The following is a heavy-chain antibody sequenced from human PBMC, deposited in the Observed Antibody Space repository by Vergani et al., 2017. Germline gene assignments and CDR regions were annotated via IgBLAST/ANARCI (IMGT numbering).Heavy chain of an antibody. CDR3: ARDTVARWFGELWGAREGFDY. CDR1: GYTFTSYG. Sequence: QVQLVQSGAEVKKPGASVKVSCKASGYTFTSYGISWVRQAPGQGLEWMGWISAYNGNTNYAQKLQGRVTMTTDTSTSTAYMELRSLRSDDTAVYYCARDTVARWFGELWGAREGFDYWGQGTLVTVSS. J-gene: IGHJ4*02. V-gene: IGHV1-18*01. CDR2: ISAYNGNT. D-gene: IGHD3-10*01.